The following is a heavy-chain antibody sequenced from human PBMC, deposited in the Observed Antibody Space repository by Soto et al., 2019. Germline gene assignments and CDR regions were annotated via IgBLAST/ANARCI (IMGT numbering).Heavy chain of an antibody. CDR1: GYTFTSYD. CDR3: GRGLGVVVPAALKGDDY. Sequence: ASVRVSCKASGYTFTSYDINWVRQATGQVLEWMGWMNPNSGNTGYAQKFQGRVSMTRNTSISTAYMELSSLRSEDTAVYYCGRGLGVVVPAALKGDDYWGQGTLVTVSS. J-gene: IGHJ4*02. CDR2: MNPNSGNT. D-gene: IGHD2-2*01. V-gene: IGHV1-8*01.